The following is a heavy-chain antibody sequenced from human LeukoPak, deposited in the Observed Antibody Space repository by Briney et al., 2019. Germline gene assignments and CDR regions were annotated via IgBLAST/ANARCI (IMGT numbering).Heavy chain of an antibody. Sequence: GGSLRLSCAASGFTFSSYSMNWVRQAPGRGLEWVSFISGSSDYIYYADSVKGRITISRDNARNSLYLQMNSLRAEDTAVYYCAREESGGYFDYWGQGTLVTVSS. J-gene: IGHJ4*02. V-gene: IGHV3-21*04. CDR1: GFTFSSYS. CDR3: AREESGGYFDY. D-gene: IGHD2-8*02. CDR2: ISGSSDYI.